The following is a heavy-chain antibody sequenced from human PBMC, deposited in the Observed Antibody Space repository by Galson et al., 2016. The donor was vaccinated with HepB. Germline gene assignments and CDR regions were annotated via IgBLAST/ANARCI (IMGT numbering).Heavy chain of an antibody. CDR2: ISHNGTT. V-gene: IGHV4-59*02. D-gene: IGHD6-19*01. CDR3: ASLSGPRDNWFDP. J-gene: IGHJ5*02. CDR1: GASVRTYY. Sequence: SETLSLTCTVSGASVRTYYWSWLRQTPGRGLEWIGYISHNGTTNYNPSLKSRVTISTDTSKNQVSLKLTSVTAADTAVYYCASLSGPRDNWFDPWGQGTQVTVSS.